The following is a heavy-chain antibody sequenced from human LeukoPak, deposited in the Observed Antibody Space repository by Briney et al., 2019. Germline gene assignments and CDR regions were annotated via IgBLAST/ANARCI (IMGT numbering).Heavy chain of an antibody. D-gene: IGHD3-16*01. Sequence: GGSLRLSCAASGFIFSSYAMKWVRQAPGKGLEWVSTTAGSGTYYADSVKGRFTISRHNSKNTLYLQMNSLRAEDTAVYYCAKGLFMHDYWGQGTLVTVSS. CDR1: GFIFSSYA. CDR2: TAGSGT. J-gene: IGHJ4*02. V-gene: IGHV3-23*01. CDR3: AKGLFMHDY.